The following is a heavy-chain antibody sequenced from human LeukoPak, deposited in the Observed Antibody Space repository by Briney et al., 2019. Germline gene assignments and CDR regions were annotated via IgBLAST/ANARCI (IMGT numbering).Heavy chain of an antibody. Sequence: SETLSLTCTVSGGSISSYYWSWIRQPAGKGLEWIGRIYPSGSTISNPSLKSRVTMSLDTSKNQFSLRLSSVTAADTAVYYCARDHVIPAAGFFDYWGHGTLVSVSS. J-gene: IGHJ4*01. D-gene: IGHD6-13*01. CDR2: IYPSGST. V-gene: IGHV4-4*07. CDR1: GGSISSYY. CDR3: ARDHVIPAAGFFDY.